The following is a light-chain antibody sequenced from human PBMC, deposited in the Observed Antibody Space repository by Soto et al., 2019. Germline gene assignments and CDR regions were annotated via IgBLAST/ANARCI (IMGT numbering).Light chain of an antibody. CDR2: GAS. CDR3: QQYDYWLSLT. J-gene: IGKJ4*01. CDR1: ESVSNN. V-gene: IGKV3-15*01. Sequence: DMVLTQSPGTLALSLGERATLSCRASESVSNNLAWYHQRPGQAPRLLIYGASTRATGIPDRFSGSGSGTEFTLTITSLQSEDFGFYFCQQYDYWLSLTFGGGTKVDI.